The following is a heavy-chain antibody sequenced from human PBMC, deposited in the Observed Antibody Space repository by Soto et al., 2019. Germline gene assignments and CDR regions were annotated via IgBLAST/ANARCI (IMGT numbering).Heavy chain of an antibody. CDR2: IYHSGST. CDR3: VANGYSSLDY. V-gene: IGHV4-4*01. Sequence: QVQLQESGPGLVKPSGTLSLTCTVSGGSIISSRWWSWVRQPPGKGLEWVGEIYHSGSTNYNPSLKSRVTRSVDKSTNQFSLNLSSVTAADTAVYWCVANGYSSLDYWGQGALVTVSS. J-gene: IGHJ4*02. D-gene: IGHD3-22*01. CDR1: GGSIISSRW.